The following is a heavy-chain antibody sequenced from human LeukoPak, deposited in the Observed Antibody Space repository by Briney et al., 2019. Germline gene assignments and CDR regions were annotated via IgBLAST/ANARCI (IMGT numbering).Heavy chain of an antibody. Sequence: ASVKVSCKASGYTFTTYGISWVRQAPGQGLEWMGWISAYNGNTDYAQKLQDRVTMTTDTSTNTAYMELRSLRSDDTAVYYCARDGKYSSSSEVDYWGRGTLVTVSS. CDR2: ISAYNGNT. V-gene: IGHV1-18*01. J-gene: IGHJ4*02. D-gene: IGHD6-6*01. CDR1: GYTFTTYG. CDR3: ARDGKYSSSSEVDY.